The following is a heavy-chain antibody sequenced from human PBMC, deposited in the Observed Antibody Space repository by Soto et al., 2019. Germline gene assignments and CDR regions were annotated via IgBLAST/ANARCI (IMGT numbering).Heavy chain of an antibody. J-gene: IGHJ4*02. CDR2: INHGGST. V-gene: IGHV4-34*01. CDR1: GGSFSAYY. CDR3: ARVGSGFDY. D-gene: IGHD5-12*01. Sequence: QVQLQQWGAGLLKPSETLSLTCGVYGGSFSAYYWGWIRQPPGKGLEWIGEINHGGSTNYSPSLKSRVTISVDTSQNQLSLRLTSVTAADTAVYYCARVGSGFDYWGQGTLVTVSS.